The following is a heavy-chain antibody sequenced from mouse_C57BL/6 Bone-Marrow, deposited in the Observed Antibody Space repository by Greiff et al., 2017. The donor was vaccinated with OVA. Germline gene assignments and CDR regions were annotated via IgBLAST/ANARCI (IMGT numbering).Heavy chain of an antibody. D-gene: IGHD1-1*01. CDR1: GYTFTSYG. Sequence: VQLQQPGAELVRPGASVKLSCKASGYTFTSYGISWVKQRPGQGLEWIGELSPRSGNTNYPEKFTGKATLTVDTSSSPAYMELRSLTSEDSAVYFWARGDYVSEAMDYWGQGTSVTVSS. CDR3: ARGDYVSEAMDY. J-gene: IGHJ4*01. V-gene: IGHV1-81*01. CDR2: LSPRSGNT.